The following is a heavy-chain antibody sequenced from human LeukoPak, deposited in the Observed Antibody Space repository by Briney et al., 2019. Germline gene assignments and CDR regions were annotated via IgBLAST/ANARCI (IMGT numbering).Heavy chain of an antibody. CDR2: INPNSGGT. J-gene: IGHJ6*02. Sequence: GASVKVSCKASGYTFTGYYMHWVRQAPGQGLEWMGWINPNSGGTNYAQKFQGRVTMTRDTSISTAYMELSRLRSDDTAVYYCARAGTDYDFWSGYRYYYGMDVWGQGTTVTVSS. CDR3: ARAGTDYDFWSGYRYYYGMDV. V-gene: IGHV1-2*02. D-gene: IGHD3-3*01. CDR1: GYTFTGYY.